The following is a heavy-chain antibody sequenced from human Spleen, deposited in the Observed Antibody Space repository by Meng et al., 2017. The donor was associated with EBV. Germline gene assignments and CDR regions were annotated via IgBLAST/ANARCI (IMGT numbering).Heavy chain of an antibody. CDR3: VHTSTPSSWQPDF. Sequence: ESGPAPSRPHKSLSLTSTFSEFSLDTCGLAGGWIRQPPGKPLEWLALIYWDDDRRYSPSLENRLTITRGTSRNQVVLTITNVDPADTGTYFCVHTSTPSSWQPDFWGQGILVTVSS. CDR1: EFSLDTCGLA. V-gene: IGHV2-5*02. CDR2: IYWDDDR. D-gene: IGHD6-13*01. J-gene: IGHJ4*02.